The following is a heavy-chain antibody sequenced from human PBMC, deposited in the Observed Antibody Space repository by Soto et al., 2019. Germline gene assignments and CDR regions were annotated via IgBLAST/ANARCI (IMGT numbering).Heavy chain of an antibody. CDR2: IGGSGGDT. CDR3: AKDAPGSGWLSDY. D-gene: IGHD3-22*01. J-gene: IGHJ4*02. CDR1: GFTFSIYA. Sequence: PGGSLRLSCAASGFTFSIYAMSWVRQAPGKGLEWVSTIGGSGGDTTYADFVRGRFTVSRDNSRNTLYLQMSSLRAEDTAIYYCAKDAPGSGWLSDYWGRGTLVTVS. V-gene: IGHV3-23*01.